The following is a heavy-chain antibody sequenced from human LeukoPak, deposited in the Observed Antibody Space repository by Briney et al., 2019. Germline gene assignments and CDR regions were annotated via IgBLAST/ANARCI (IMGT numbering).Heavy chain of an antibody. Sequence: SVNVSCKASGGTFSSYAISWVRQAPGQGLEWMGGIIPIFGTANYAQKFQGRVTITADESTSTAYMELSSLRSEDTAVYYCAAEYPATGDVGFDYWGQGTLVTVSS. CDR1: GGTFSSYA. CDR2: IIPIFGTA. CDR3: AAEYPATGDVGFDY. D-gene: IGHD7-27*01. J-gene: IGHJ4*02. V-gene: IGHV1-69*13.